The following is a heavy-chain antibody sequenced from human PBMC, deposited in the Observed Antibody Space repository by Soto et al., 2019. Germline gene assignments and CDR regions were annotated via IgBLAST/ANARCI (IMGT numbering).Heavy chain of an antibody. D-gene: IGHD6-19*01. CDR2: IYPDESDT. CDR1: GYSFTKYW. CDR3: ARLGIAVAGTYGMDV. J-gene: IGHJ6*02. V-gene: IGHV5-51*01. Sequence: GESLKISCKGSGYSFTKYWIGWVRQMPGKGLEWMAIIYPDESDTRYSPSFQGQVTISADKSISTAYLQWSSLKASDTAMYYCARLGIAVAGTYGMDVWGQGTTVTVSS.